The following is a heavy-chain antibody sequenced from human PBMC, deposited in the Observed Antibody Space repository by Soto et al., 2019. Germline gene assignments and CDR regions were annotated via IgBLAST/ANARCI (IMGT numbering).Heavy chain of an antibody. D-gene: IGHD5-18*01. V-gene: IGHV3-48*01. CDR2: IRRHTSVT. CDR1: GLTLSTSS. Sequence: PGGSLRLSCAAFGLTLSTSSMNWVRQAPGRGLEWISYIRRHTSVTAYADSVKGRFTISRDNSKNTLYLQMNSLRAEDTAVYYCAKDQRGYSYGPECFDYWGQGTLVTVSS. CDR3: AKDQRGYSYGPECFDY. J-gene: IGHJ4*02.